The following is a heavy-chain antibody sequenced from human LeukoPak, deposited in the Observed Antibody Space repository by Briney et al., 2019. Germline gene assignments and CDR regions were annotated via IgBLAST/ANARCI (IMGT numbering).Heavy chain of an antibody. CDR3: ARDGSLLWFAESNWFDP. CDR2: INPNSGAT. Sequence: ASVKVSCKASGYTFTGYYMHWVRQAPGQGLEWMGWINPNSGATNYSQNFQGRVTMTRDTSISTAYMDLSRLRSDDTAVYYCARDGSLLWFAESNWFDPWGQGTLVTVSS. D-gene: IGHD3-10*01. J-gene: IGHJ5*02. CDR1: GYTFTGYY. V-gene: IGHV1-2*02.